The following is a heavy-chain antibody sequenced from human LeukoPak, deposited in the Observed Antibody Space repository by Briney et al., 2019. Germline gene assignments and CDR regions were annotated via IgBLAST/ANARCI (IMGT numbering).Heavy chain of an antibody. V-gene: IGHV6-1*01. D-gene: IGHD2-15*01. Sequence: SQTLSLTCVTSGDSVSSKSAAWNWIRQSPSRGLEWVGRTYYRSKWSNDYAASVKSRITVNPDTSKNQFSLQLSSVTPEDTAVYYCARSRAATFDCWGQGTLVTVSS. CDR3: ARSRAATFDC. CDR1: GDSVSSKSAA. J-gene: IGHJ4*02. CDR2: TYYRSKWSN.